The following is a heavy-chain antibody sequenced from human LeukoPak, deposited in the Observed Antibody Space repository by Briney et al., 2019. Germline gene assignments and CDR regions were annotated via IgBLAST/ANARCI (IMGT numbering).Heavy chain of an antibody. Sequence: GGSLRLSCAASGFTFSSYGMSWVRQAPGKGLEWVSAISGSGGSTYYADSVKGRFTISRDNSKNTLYLQMNSLRAEDTAVYYCAKDGAGFDWSPHIDYWGQGTLVTVSS. V-gene: IGHV3-23*01. J-gene: IGHJ4*02. CDR1: GFTFSSYG. D-gene: IGHD3-9*01. CDR2: ISGSGGST. CDR3: AKDGAGFDWSPHIDY.